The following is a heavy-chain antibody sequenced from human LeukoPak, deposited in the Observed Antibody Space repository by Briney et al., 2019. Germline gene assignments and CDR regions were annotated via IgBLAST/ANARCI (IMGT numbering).Heavy chain of an antibody. CDR3: AKEVRGNSR. CDR1: GFTFSTFP. V-gene: IGHV3-23*01. J-gene: IGHJ4*02. Sequence: GGSLRLSCAASGFTFSTFPMSWVRQAPGKGLEWVSAITGGGDKIYYADSVKGRFTISRDNSKNTLYLQMNALRVGDRAVYYCAKEVRGNSRWGQGTLVTVSS. CDR2: ITGGGDKI. D-gene: IGHD4-23*01.